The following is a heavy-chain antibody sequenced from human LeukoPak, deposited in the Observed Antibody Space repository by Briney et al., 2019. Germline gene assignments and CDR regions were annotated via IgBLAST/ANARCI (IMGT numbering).Heavy chain of an antibody. V-gene: IGHV4-59*12. J-gene: IGHJ4*02. D-gene: IGHD6-13*01. CDR1: GGSISGYY. Sequence: SETLSLTCTVSGGSISGYYWSWIRQSPGKGLESLGYIYYTGSTNYNPSLKSRVTMSVDTSNNQFSLKLSSVTAADTAVYYCARGSIAAAGGDYWGQGTLVTVSS. CDR2: IYYTGST. CDR3: ARGSIAAAGGDY.